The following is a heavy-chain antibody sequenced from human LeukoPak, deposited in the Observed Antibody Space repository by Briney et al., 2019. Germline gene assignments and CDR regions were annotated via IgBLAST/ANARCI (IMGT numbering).Heavy chain of an antibody. CDR2: ISYDGGNK. J-gene: IGHJ4*02. D-gene: IGHD3-22*01. CDR3: AKAHLTCQFDSSGYGFQDY. Sequence: GGSLRLSCAASGFTFSSYAVHWVRQAPGKGLEWVTVISYDGGNKFYADSVRGRFTISRDNSKNTVYLQMNSLRAEDTAVYYCAKAHLTCQFDSSGYGFQDYWGQGTLVTVSS. CDR1: GFTFSSYA. V-gene: IGHV3-30*18.